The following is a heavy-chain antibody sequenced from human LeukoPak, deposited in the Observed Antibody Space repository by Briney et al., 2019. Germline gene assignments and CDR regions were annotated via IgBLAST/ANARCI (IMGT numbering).Heavy chain of an antibody. J-gene: IGHJ4*02. CDR2: IYSGGST. D-gene: IGHD2-21*01. CDR1: GFTVSSNY. V-gene: IGHV3-53*01. CDR3: AKDSRWELLACGGDCYRDHFDY. Sequence: PGGSLRLSCAASGFTVSSNYMSWVRQAPGKGLEWVSVIYSGGSTYYADSVKGRFTISRDNSKNTLYLQMNSLRAEDTAVYYCAKDSRWELLACGGDCYRDHFDYWGQGTLVTVSS.